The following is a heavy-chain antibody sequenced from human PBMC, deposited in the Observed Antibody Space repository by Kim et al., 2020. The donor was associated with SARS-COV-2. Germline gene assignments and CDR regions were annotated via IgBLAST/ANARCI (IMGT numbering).Heavy chain of an antibody. Sequence: SVKVSCKASGGTFSSYAISWVRQAPGQGLEWMGGIIPILGTANYAQKFQGRVTITADESTSTAYMELSSLRSEDTAVYYCARPPGPLSSSWYGFGYWGQGTLVTVSS. D-gene: IGHD6-13*01. V-gene: IGHV1-69*13. CDR1: GGTFSSYA. J-gene: IGHJ4*02. CDR2: IIPILGTA. CDR3: ARPPGPLSSSWYGFGY.